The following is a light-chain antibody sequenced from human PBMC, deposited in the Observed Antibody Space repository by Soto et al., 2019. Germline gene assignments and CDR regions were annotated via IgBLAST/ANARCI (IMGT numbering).Light chain of an antibody. J-gene: IGKJ1*01. CDR1: QSVSRSN. Sequence: EIVLTQSPGTLSLSPGERATLSCRASQSVSRSNLAWYQQKPGQAPRLLIYGASSRATGIPDRFSGSGSGTDFTLTISRLEPEDFAVYYCQQYSSSPQTFRQGTKVEIK. V-gene: IGKV3-20*01. CDR2: GAS. CDR3: QQYSSSPQT.